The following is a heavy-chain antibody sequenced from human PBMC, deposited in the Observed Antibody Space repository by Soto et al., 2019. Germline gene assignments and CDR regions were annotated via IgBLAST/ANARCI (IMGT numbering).Heavy chain of an antibody. CDR2: INPGGGRT. D-gene: IGHD6-19*01. CDR3: ARDLSSYSSGWYDL. V-gene: IGHV1-46*01. J-gene: IGHJ2*01. CDR1: GYTFTNYY. Sequence: QVQLVQSGAEVKKPGASVKVSCKASGYTFTNYYIHWVRQAPGQGLEWMGIINPGGGRTNYAQKFQGRVTMTRDRSTSTVYLELSSLRSEDTAVYYCARDLSSYSSGWYDLWGRGTLVTVSS.